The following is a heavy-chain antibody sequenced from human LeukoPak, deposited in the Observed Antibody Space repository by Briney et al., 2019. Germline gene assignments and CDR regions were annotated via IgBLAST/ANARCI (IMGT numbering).Heavy chain of an antibody. CDR1: GYTFTGYY. J-gene: IGHJ4*02. D-gene: IGHD1-26*01. Sequence: RASVKVSCKASGYTFTGYYMHWVRQAPGQGLEWMGWINPNSGGTNYAQKFQGWVTMTRDTSISTAYMELSRLRSDDTAVYYCARDRPDGSPYVFDYWGQGTLVTVSS. CDR2: INPNSGGT. CDR3: ARDRPDGSPYVFDY. V-gene: IGHV1-2*04.